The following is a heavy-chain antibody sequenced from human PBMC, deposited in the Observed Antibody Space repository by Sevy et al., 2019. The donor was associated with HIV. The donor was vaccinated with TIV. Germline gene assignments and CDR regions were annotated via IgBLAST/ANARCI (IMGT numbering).Heavy chain of an antibody. Sequence: GGSLRLSCAASGFTFSSYAMSWVRQAPGKGLECVSAISGSGGSTYYADSVKGRFTISRDNSKNTLYLQMNSLRAEDTAVYYCAKDRQYYYDSSGYSDYWGQGTLVTVSS. CDR3: AKDRQYYYDSSGYSDY. CDR1: GFTFSSYA. J-gene: IGHJ4*02. D-gene: IGHD3-22*01. CDR2: ISGSGGST. V-gene: IGHV3-23*01.